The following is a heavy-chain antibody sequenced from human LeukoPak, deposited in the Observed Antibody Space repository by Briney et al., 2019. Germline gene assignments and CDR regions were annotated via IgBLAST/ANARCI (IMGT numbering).Heavy chain of an antibody. J-gene: IGHJ4*02. V-gene: IGHV3-21*01. D-gene: IGHD6-19*01. CDR2: ISSSTSYI. Sequence: PGGFLRLSCAASGFTFSSYNMNWVRQAPGKGLEWVSSISSSTSYIYYADSVKGRFTISRDNAKNSLYLQMNSLRGEDTAVYYCARGLYSSGYDYWGQGTLVTVSS. CDR1: GFTFSSYN. CDR3: ARGLYSSGYDY.